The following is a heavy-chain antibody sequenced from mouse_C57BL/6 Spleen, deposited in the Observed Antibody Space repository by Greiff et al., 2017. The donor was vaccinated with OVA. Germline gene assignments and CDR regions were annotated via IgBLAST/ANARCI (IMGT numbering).Heavy chain of an antibody. CDR1: GYTFTSYW. CDR3: ARGDGYYGY. V-gene: IGHV1-69*01. D-gene: IGHD2-3*01. Sequence: VQLQQPGAELVMPGASVKLSCKASGYTFTSYWMHWVKQRPGQGLEWIGEIDPSDSYTNYNQKFKGKATLTVDKSSSTAYMQLSSLTSEDSAVYDCARGDGYYGYWGQGTTLTVSS. CDR2: IDPSDSYT. J-gene: IGHJ2*01.